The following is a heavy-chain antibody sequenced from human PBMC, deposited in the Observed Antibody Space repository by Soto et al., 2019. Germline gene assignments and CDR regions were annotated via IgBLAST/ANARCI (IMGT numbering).Heavy chain of an antibody. CDR2: ISASNGNT. V-gene: IGHV1-18*01. J-gene: IGHJ5*02. CDR1: GYTFTSYG. D-gene: IGHD1-26*01. Sequence: QVQLVQSGAEVKNSGASVKVSCKASGYTFTSYGFSWVRQAPGQGLEWMGWISASNGNTNYAQKLQGRVTMTTDTSTGTAYMELRSLRSDDTATYYCARRGGVGATTRGWFDPWGQGTLVTVSS. CDR3: ARRGGVGATTRGWFDP.